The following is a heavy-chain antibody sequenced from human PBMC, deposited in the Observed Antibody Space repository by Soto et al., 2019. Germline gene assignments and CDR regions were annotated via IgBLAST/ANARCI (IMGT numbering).Heavy chain of an antibody. CDR3: AKEYGSTWIDH. V-gene: IGHV3-30*18. CDR2: MSYDGTKQ. J-gene: IGHJ4*02. D-gene: IGHD6-13*01. Sequence: GRSLRLSCAASVFTFSTYGMHWVRQAPGKGLEWVAAMSYDGTKQYYVDSVKGRFTISRDNSRNTLFLQVNSLRDEDPAVYYCAKEYGSTWIDHWGQGTLVTVSS. CDR1: VFTFSTYG.